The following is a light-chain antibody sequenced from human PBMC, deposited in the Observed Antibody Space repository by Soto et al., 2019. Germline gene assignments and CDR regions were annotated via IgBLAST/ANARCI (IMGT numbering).Light chain of an antibody. V-gene: IGLV2-14*01. CDR2: DVS. CDR3: SSYTTTNTLGV. Sequence: QSVLTQPASVSGSPGQSITISCTGTISDVGGYNYVSWYQHHPGKAPKLIIYDVSNRPSDVSDRFSGSKSGDTASLTISGLQADDEADYYCSSYTTTNTLGVFGGGTKLTVL. CDR1: ISDVGGYNY. J-gene: IGLJ2*01.